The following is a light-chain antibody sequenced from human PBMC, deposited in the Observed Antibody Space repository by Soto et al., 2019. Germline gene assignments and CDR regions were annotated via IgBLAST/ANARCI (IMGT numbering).Light chain of an antibody. CDR1: QTISSW. J-gene: IGKJ1*01. CDR2: KAS. Sequence: DSQMTQSPSTLSVSVGDIVTISCRASQTISSWLAWYQQKPGKAPKLLIYKASTLKSGVPSRFSGSGSGTEFTLTISSLQPDDFATYYCQHYNSYSEAFGQGTKVDIK. CDR3: QHYNSYSEA. V-gene: IGKV1-5*03.